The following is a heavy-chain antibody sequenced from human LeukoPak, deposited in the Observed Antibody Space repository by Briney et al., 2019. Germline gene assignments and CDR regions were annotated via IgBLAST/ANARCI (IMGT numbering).Heavy chain of an antibody. CDR3: ARESVGAAGTFDY. V-gene: IGHV7-4-1*02. Sequence: ASVKVSCKASGYTFTSYGISWVRQAPGQGLEWMGWINTNPGNPTSAQGFTGRVVFSLDPSVSTAYLHISSLKAEDTAVSYCARESVGAAGTFDYWGQGTLVTVSS. CDR1: GYTFTSYG. J-gene: IGHJ4*02. CDR2: INTNPGNP. D-gene: IGHD6-13*01.